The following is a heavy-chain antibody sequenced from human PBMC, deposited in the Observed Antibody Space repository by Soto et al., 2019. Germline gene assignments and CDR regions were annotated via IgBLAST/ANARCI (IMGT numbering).Heavy chain of an antibody. Sequence: GESLKISCKGSGYSFTSYWISWVRQMPGKGLEWMGRIDPSDSYTNYSPSFQGHVTISADKSISTAYLQWSSLKASDTAMYYCAIPQMAYSSSSAATYYYYGMDVWGQGTTVTVSS. CDR3: AIPQMAYSSSSAATYYYYGMDV. CDR1: GYSFTSYW. D-gene: IGHD6-6*01. J-gene: IGHJ6*02. CDR2: IDPSDSYT. V-gene: IGHV5-10-1*01.